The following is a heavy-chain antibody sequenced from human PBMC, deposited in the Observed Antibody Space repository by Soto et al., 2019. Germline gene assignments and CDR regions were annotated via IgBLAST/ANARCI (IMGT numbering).Heavy chain of an antibody. D-gene: IGHD3-10*01. CDR1: GFTFSSYG. V-gene: IGHV3-33*01. CDR3: ARGAMVRGVNFDY. Sequence: SLRLSCAASGFTFSSYGMHWVRQAPGKGLEWVAVIWYDGSNKYYADSVKGRFTISRDNSKNTLYLQMNSLRAEDTAVYYCARGAMVRGVNFDYWGQGTLVTVSS. J-gene: IGHJ4*02. CDR2: IWYDGSNK.